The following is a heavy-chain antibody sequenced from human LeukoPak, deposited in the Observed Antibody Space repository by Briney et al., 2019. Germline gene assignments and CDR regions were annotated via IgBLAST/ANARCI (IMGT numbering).Heavy chain of an antibody. D-gene: IGHD2-15*01. CDR1: GGTFSSYA. Sequence: GSSVKVSCKASGGTFSSYAISWVRQAPGQGLEWMGGIIPIFGTANYAQKFQGRVTITADESTSTAYMELSSLRSGDTAVYYCASNSGYDLEDIVVVVAATAFDYWGQGTLVTVSS. V-gene: IGHV1-69*01. CDR2: IIPIFGTA. J-gene: IGHJ4*02. CDR3: ASNSGYDLEDIVVVVAATAFDY.